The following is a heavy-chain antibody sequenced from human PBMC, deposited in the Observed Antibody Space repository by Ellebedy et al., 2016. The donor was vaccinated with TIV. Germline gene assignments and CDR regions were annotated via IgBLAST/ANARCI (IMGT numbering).Heavy chain of an antibody. D-gene: IGHD5-18*01. CDR2: LVGSNGRT. CDR1: GFTFSGYA. Sequence: GESLKISCAASGFTFSGYAMSWVRQAPGKGLEWVSGLVGSNGRTHYADSVKGRFTISRDISKNTLYLQMDSLRAEDTAVYYCAKDAIRGDGYWEFDYWGQGTLVTVSS. J-gene: IGHJ4*02. CDR3: AKDAIRGDGYWEFDY. V-gene: IGHV3-23*01.